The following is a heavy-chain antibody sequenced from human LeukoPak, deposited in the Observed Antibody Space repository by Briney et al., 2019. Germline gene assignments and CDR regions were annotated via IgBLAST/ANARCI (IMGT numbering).Heavy chain of an antibody. V-gene: IGHV3-21*01. CDR3: ARDQSSGWYYYYYMDV. Sequence: GGSLRLSCAASGFTFNRYNMNWVRRAPGKGLEWVSSISTSSSYIYYADSVKGRFTISRDNAKSSLYLQMNSLRAEDTAAYYCARDQSSGWYYYYYMDVWGKGTTVTVSS. CDR2: ISTSSSYI. CDR1: GFTFNRYN. D-gene: IGHD6-19*01. J-gene: IGHJ6*03.